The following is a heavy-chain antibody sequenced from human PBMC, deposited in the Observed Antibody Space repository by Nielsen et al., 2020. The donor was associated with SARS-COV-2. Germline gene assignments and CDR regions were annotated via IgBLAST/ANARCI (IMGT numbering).Heavy chain of an antibody. D-gene: IGHD3-10*01. V-gene: IGHV1-46*02. Sequence: ASVKVSCKASGYTFNKDFVHWVRQAPGQGLEWTGRINPSDGRTTSAEKFQGRVTMTRDTSSNTVYMELSSLRSDDTAVYYCATSWYHYPTSGWTPHVVHWGQGTLVTVSS. CDR2: INPSDGRT. CDR1: GYTFNKDF. J-gene: IGHJ4*02. CDR3: ATSWYHYPTSGWTPHVVH.